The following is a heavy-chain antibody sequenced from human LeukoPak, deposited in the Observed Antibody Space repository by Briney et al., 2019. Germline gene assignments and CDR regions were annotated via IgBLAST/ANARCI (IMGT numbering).Heavy chain of an antibody. V-gene: IGHV1-18*04. J-gene: IGHJ4*02. Sequence: ATETVSCKASGHTFTSYGISWVRQAPGQGLEWMGWITAKKDKTNYAQKFQGRVTITPDTSTSTVYMELGSLTSDDTAVYYCATDRSSSQYWGQGTLVIVSA. CDR2: ITAKKDKT. CDR1: GHTFTSYG. CDR3: ATDRSSSQY. D-gene: IGHD6-13*01.